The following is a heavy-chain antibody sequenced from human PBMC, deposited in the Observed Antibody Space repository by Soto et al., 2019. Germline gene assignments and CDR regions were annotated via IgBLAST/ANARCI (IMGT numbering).Heavy chain of an antibody. CDR3: AREDDGGDRDYYGLDV. D-gene: IGHD2-21*02. CDR1: GGSISYVYYH. V-gene: IGHV4-30-4*08. CDR2: IHYSGSI. Sequence: QVQLQQSGPGLVKPSQTLSLTCTVSGGSISYVYYHWTWIRQSPGKGLECIGYIHYSGSIIYNPSFKSRVTISVDTSKIQFSMQRSSVTAADTAVYVCAREDDGGDRDYYGLDVWGQGTTVTVSS. J-gene: IGHJ6*02.